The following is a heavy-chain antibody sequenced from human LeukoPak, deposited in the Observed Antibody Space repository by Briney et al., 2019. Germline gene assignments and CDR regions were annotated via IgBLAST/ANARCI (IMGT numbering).Heavy chain of an antibody. J-gene: IGHJ4*02. CDR3: AIAGDSSTNCYRCFNY. CDR1: GYRFTNYW. CDR2: IYPGDSDT. D-gene: IGHD2-2*01. Sequence: GESLKISCKGSGYRFTNYWIGWVRQMPGKGLEWMGIIYPGDSDTRYSPSFQGQVTISADKSISTAYLQWSSLKASDTAMYYCAIAGDSSTNCYRCFNYWGQGTPVTVSS. V-gene: IGHV5-51*01.